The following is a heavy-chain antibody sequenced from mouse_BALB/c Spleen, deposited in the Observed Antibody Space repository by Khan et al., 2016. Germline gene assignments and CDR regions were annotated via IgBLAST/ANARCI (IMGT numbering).Heavy chain of an antibody. J-gene: IGHJ3*01. D-gene: IGHD2-4*01. CDR1: GFSLTNSG. CDR2: IWPGGST. CDR3: ARDDQDYDAWFAS. V-gene: IGHV2-9*02. Sequence: QVQLKESGPGLVAPSQSLSITCTVSGFSLTNSGVHWIRQPPGKGLAWLGVIWPGGSTDYNSALMSRLSITKDNSQNQVFLKMISLQTDDTAMYYCARDDQDYDAWFASWGQGTLVIVSA.